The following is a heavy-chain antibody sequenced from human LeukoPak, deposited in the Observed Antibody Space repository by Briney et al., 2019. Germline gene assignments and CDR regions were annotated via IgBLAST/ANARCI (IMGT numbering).Heavy chain of an antibody. CDR2: INNAGSDK. D-gene: IGHD6-19*01. CDR3: ARYGNGAWLGHYAFDM. V-gene: IGHV3-74*01. Sequence: GGSLRLSCAASGFSFSSYWMHWVRRAPGKGLVWVSRINNAGSDKTYADPVKGRFTISRDNAKNTLYLQMNSLRAEDTAVYYCARYGNGAWLGHYAFDMWGQGTMVTVSS. CDR1: GFSFSSYW. J-gene: IGHJ3*02.